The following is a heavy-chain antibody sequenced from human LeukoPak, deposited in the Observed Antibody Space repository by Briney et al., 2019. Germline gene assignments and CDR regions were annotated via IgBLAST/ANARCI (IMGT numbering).Heavy chain of an antibody. CDR3: ARGIQSHFDY. V-gene: IGHV4-34*01. CDR1: GGSFSGYY. J-gene: IGHJ4*02. CDR2: INHSGST. Sequence: SETLSLTCAVYGGSFSGYYWSWIRQPPGKGLEWIGEINHSGSTNYNPSLKSRVTISVDTSKNQFSLKLSSVTAADTAVYYCARGIQSHFDYWGQGTLVTVSS.